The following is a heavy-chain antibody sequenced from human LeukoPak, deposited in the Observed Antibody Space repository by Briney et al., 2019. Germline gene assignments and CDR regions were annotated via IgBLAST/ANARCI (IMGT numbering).Heavy chain of an antibody. J-gene: IGHJ4*02. CDR1: GYTLTELS. Sequence: ASVKVSCKVSGYTLTELSMHWVRQAPGKGLEWMGGFDPEDGETVYAQKFQGRVTMTEDTSTDTAYMELSSLRSEDTAVYYCAKDGVYGDYDVNYFDYWGQGTLVTVSS. CDR3: AKDGVYGDYDVNYFDY. D-gene: IGHD4-17*01. CDR2: FDPEDGET. V-gene: IGHV1-24*01.